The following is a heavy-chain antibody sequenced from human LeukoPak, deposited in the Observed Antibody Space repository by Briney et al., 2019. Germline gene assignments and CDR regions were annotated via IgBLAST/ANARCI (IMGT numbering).Heavy chain of an antibody. Sequence: QPGGSLRLSCAASGFTFTSYAMSWVRQAPGKGLEGVSAITGSGDTIYYATSVKGRFTISRDNSKNTLYLQISSLRADDTALYYASGHGSSSSWGQGTLVTVSS. J-gene: IGHJ5*02. CDR2: ITGSGDTI. V-gene: IGHV3-23*01. CDR1: GFTFTSYA. D-gene: IGHD6-13*01. CDR3: SGHGSSSS.